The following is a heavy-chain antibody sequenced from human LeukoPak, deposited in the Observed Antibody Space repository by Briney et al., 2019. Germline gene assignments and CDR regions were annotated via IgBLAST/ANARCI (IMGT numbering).Heavy chain of an antibody. V-gene: IGHV1-46*01. CDR3: ARAHYYGMDV. CDR2: INPSGGST. Sequence: APGQXXEWMGVINPSGGSTSYAQKFQGRVTMTRDTSTSTVYMELSSLRSEDTAVYYCARAHYYGMDVWGQGTTVTVSS. J-gene: IGHJ6*02.